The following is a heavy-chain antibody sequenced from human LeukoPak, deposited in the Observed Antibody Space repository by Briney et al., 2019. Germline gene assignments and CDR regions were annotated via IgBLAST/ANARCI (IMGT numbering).Heavy chain of an antibody. V-gene: IGHV3-21*01. CDR2: ISSSSSYI. CDR1: GFTFSSYS. D-gene: IGHD3-10*01. CDR3: ARDYYGSGRGKALEDNYGMDV. Sequence: PGGSLRLSCAASGFTFSSYSMNWVRQAPGKGLEWVSSISSSSSYIYYADSVKGRFTISRDNAKNSLYLQMNSLRAEDTAVYYCARDYYGSGRGKALEDNYGMDVWGQGTTVTVSS. J-gene: IGHJ6*02.